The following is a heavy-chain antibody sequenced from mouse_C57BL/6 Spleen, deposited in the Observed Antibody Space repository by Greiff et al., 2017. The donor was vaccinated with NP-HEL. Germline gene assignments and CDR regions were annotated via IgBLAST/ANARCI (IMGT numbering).Heavy chain of an antibody. CDR3: TTSTTPEDY. CDR2: IDPENGDT. D-gene: IGHD1-1*01. Sequence: VQLKESGAELVRPGALVKLSCTASGFNIKDDYMHWVKQRPEQGLEWIGWIDPENGDTEYASKFQGKATITADTSSNTAYLQLSSLTSEDTAVYYCTTSTTPEDYWGQGTTLTVSS. V-gene: IGHV14-4*01. CDR1: GFNIKDDY. J-gene: IGHJ2*01.